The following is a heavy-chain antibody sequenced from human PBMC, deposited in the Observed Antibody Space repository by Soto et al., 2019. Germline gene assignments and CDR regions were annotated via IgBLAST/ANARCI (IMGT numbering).Heavy chain of an antibody. CDR3: ARDLQGDYDFWSGYYTGFSTRTTHYGMDV. J-gene: IGHJ6*02. V-gene: IGHV3-48*01. CDR2: ISTSSSTI. Sequence: GGSLRLSCAASGFTFSDYSMNWVRQAPGKRLEWVSFISTSSSTIYYADSVQGRFTISRDNSKNTLYLQMNSLRAEDTGVYYCARDLQGDYDFWSGYYTGFSTRTTHYGMDVWGQGTTVTVSS. D-gene: IGHD3-3*01. CDR1: GFTFSDYS.